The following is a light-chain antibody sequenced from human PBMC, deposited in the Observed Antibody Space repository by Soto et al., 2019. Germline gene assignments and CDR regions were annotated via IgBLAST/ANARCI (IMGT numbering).Light chain of an antibody. Sequence: DILLTQSPSSLSASPGERATIPCRASQSVSSNLAWYQQKPGQAPRLLIYGASTRATGIPARFSGSGSGTEFTLTISSLQSEDFAVYYCQQSNIWPRTFGQGTKVDIK. CDR3: QQSNIWPRT. J-gene: IGKJ1*01. V-gene: IGKV3-15*01. CDR1: QSVSSN. CDR2: GAS.